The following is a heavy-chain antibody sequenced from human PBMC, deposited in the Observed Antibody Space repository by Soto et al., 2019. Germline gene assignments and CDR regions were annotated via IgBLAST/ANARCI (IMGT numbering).Heavy chain of an antibody. V-gene: IGHV3-30-3*01. CDR2: ISYDGSNK. Sequence: CLRLSCAASGFTFSGYAMHWVRQAPGKGLEWVAVISYDGSNKYYADSVKGRFTISRDNSKNTLYLQMNSLRAEDTAVYYCARHLGHYKPGAFHYYGMDVCGQRTTVTVSS. D-gene: IGHD4-17*01. CDR3: ARHLGHYKPGAFHYYGMDV. CDR1: GFTFSGYA. J-gene: IGHJ6*02.